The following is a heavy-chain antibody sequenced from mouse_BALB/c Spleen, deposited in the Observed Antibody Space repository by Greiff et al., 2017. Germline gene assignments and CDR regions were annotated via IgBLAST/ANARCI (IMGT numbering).Heavy chain of an antibody. J-gene: IGHJ4*01. CDR3: ARDPMDY. Sequence: DVHLVESGGGLVKPGGSLKLSCAASGFTFSDYYMYWVRQTPEKRLEWVATISDGGSYTYYPDSVKGRFTISRDNAKNNLYLQMSSLKSEDTAMYYCARDPMDYWGQGTSVTVSS. CDR1: GFTFSDYY. CDR2: ISDGGSYT. V-gene: IGHV5-4*02.